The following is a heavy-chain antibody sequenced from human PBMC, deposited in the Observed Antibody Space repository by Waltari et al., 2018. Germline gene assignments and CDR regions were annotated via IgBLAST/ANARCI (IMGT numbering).Heavy chain of an antibody. CDR1: GFTFSTAW. J-gene: IGHJ4*02. CDR3: TTTSFVEQQLVLGWDY. D-gene: IGHD6-13*01. Sequence: EVQLVESGGGLVKPGGSLRLSCAASGFTFSTAWMSWVRQAPGKGLGGVGRSKSKTDGVTTDYAAPGKGRFTISRDDSKNTLYLQMNSLKTEDTAVYYCTTTSFVEQQLVLGWDYWGQGTLVTVSS. V-gene: IGHV3-15*01. CDR2: SKSKTDGVTT.